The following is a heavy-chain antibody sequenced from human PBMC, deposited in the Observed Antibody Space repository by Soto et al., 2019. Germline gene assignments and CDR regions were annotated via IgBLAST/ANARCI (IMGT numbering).Heavy chain of an antibody. CDR1: GYTFTSYT. CDR2: IIPILGIA. V-gene: IGHV1-69*02. D-gene: IGHD2-15*01. J-gene: IGHJ4*02. CDR3: VRQCSGGSCFPFDY. Sequence: SVKVSCKASGYTFTSYTISWVRQAPGQGLEWMGRIIPILGIANYAQKFQGRVTITADKSTSTAYMELSSLRSEDTAVYYCVRQCSGGSCFPFDYWGQGTLVTVSS.